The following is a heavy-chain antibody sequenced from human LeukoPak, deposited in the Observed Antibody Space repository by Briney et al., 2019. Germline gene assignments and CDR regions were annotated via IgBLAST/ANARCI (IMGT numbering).Heavy chain of an antibody. D-gene: IGHD2-2*02. CDR1: GYSISSGYY. V-gene: IGHV4-38-2*02. J-gene: IGHJ4*02. CDR2: IYHSGST. Sequence: PSETLSLTCTVSGYSISSGYYWGWIRQPPGKGLEWIGSIYHSGSTYYNPSLKSRVTISVDTSKNQFSLKLSSVTAADTAVYYCARDLVYCSSTSCYNDYWGQGTLVTASS. CDR3: ARDLVYCSSTSCYNDY.